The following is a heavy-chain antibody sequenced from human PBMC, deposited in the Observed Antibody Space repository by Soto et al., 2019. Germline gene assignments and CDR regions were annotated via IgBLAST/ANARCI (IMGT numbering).Heavy chain of an antibody. D-gene: IGHD2-2*02. V-gene: IGHV3-21*01. CDR3: AREYTAWPLAYGLDV. CDR1: GFTFSTYS. J-gene: IGHJ6*02. Sequence: GGSLRLSCVGPGFTFSTYSINWVRQAPGKGLEWVSSISSRSDIYYADSVKGRFTISRDNAKNSVSLQMNSMRAEDTAVYYCAREYTAWPLAYGLDVWGQGTTVTVSS. CDR2: ISSRSDI.